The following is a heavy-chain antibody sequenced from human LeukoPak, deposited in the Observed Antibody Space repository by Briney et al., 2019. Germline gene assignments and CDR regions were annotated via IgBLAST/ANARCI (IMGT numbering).Heavy chain of an antibody. CDR2: ISGSGGST. CDR3: AKVFRTYYYDSSGYYTGYFDY. CDR1: GFTFSSYA. V-gene: IGHV3-23*01. Sequence: GGSLRLSCAASGFTFSSYAMSWVRQAPGKGLEWVSAISGSGGSTYYADSVKGRFTISRDNSKNTLYLQMNSLRAEDTAVYCCAKVFRTYYYDSSGYYTGYFDYWGQGTLVTVSS. D-gene: IGHD3-22*01. J-gene: IGHJ4*02.